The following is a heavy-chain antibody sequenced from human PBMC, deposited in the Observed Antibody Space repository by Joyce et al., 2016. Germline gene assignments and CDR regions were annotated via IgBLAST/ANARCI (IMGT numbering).Heavy chain of an antibody. CDR3: ARDGFLEWLGDDY. D-gene: IGHD3-3*01. V-gene: IGHV4-39*07. J-gene: IGHJ4*02. CDR2: IYYSGST. Sequence: QLQLQESGPGLVKPSETLSLTCTVSGGSISSSRYSWGWIRQPPGKGVEWIGNIYYSGSTYYNPSLKSRVTISVDTSKNQFSLRLSSVTAADTAVYYCARDGFLEWLGDDYWGQGTLVTVSS. CDR1: GGSISSSRYS.